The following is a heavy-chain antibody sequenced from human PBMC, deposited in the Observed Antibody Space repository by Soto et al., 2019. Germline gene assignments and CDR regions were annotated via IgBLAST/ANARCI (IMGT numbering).Heavy chain of an antibody. V-gene: IGHV4-4*03. CDR2: VFHTGNT. J-gene: IGHJ4*02. CDR3: ARKAWVRFDY. CDR1: GDSMTRSVW. Sequence: NLRETLSLTCTVSGDSMTRSVWWTWVRQPPGKGLEWIGEVFHTGNTNYNPSLKSRVTMSVDKSTNEFTLKVTSVTAADTAIYYCARKAWVRFDYWGQGALVTVSS. D-gene: IGHD7-27*01.